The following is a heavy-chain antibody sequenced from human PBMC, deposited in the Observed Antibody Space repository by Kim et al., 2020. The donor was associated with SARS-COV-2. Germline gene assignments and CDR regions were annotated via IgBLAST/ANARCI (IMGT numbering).Heavy chain of an antibody. J-gene: IGHJ5*02. CDR1: GFTFSSYS. D-gene: IGHD2-21*02. V-gene: IGHV3-21*01. CDR3: ARATTYCGGDCYPFDP. Sequence: GGSLRLSCVASGFTFSSYSMNWVRQAPGKGLEWVSSISSSSSYIYYADSVKGRFTISRDNAKNSLYLQMNSLRAEDTAVYYCARATTYCGGDCYPFDPWGQGTLVTVSS. CDR2: ISSSSSYI.